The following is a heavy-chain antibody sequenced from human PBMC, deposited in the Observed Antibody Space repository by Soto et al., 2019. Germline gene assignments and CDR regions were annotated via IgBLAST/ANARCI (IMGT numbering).Heavy chain of an antibody. CDR2: MNPHSGNT. CDR3: ARATYVAIRNFLDP. V-gene: IGHV1-8*01. CDR1: GYTFTNYD. Sequence: GASVKVSCKASGYTFTNYDITWVRQATGQGLEWMGWMNPHSGNTGYAQNFQGRVTMTRDTSITTAYMELSSLRSEDTAVYYCARATYVAIRNFLDPWGQGTLVT. J-gene: IGHJ5*02. D-gene: IGHD2-21*01.